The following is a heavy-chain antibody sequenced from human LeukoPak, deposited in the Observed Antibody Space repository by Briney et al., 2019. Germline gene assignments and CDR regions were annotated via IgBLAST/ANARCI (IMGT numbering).Heavy chain of an antibody. CDR3: ARDKYSTIDY. Sequence: PGGSLRLSCAASGFTFNTYSMHWVRQAPGKGLEWLSYISSSSSTIYYADSLKGRFTISRDNAKSSLYLQMNSLRDEDTALYFCARDKYSTIDYWGQGTLVTASS. CDR2: ISSSSSTI. CDR1: GFTFNTYS. D-gene: IGHD6-6*01. V-gene: IGHV3-48*02. J-gene: IGHJ4*02.